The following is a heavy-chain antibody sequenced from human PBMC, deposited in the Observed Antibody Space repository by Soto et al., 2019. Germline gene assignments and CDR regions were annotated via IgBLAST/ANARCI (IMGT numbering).Heavy chain of an antibody. CDR3: ARELGAAVGTPGWFEP. V-gene: IGHV3-33*01. CDR1: GLTFSSYG. CDR2: IWYDVSIE. J-gene: IGHJ5*02. Sequence: QVHLVESGGDIVQPGRSLRLSCAASGLTFSSYGMHWVRQAPGKGLEWVAIIWYDVSIEYYADYVKGRLTISRDNSKNALYLPMSGLRAVDTAVYYGARELGAAVGTPGWFEPWGQGTVVTVSS. D-gene: IGHD6-13*01.